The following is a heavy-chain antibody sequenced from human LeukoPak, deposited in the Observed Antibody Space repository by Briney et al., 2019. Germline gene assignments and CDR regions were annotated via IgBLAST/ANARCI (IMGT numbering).Heavy chain of an antibody. CDR2: INPNSGGT. Sequence: ASVKVSCKASGYTFTGYYMHWVRQAPGQGLEWMGWINPNSGGTNYAQKFQGRVTMTRDTSISTAYMELSRLRSDDTAVYYCARDRGWELPSGWFDPWGRGTLVTVSS. CDR1: GYTFTGYY. J-gene: IGHJ5*02. D-gene: IGHD1-26*01. V-gene: IGHV1-2*02. CDR3: ARDRGWELPSGWFDP.